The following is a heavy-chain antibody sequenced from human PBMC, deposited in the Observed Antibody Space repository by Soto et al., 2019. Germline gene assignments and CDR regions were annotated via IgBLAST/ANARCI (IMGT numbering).Heavy chain of an antibody. J-gene: IGHJ4*02. CDR3: ARENYDFWSSLRLDY. CDR1: GYTFTNYG. CDR2: ISAYSGDT. D-gene: IGHD3-3*01. V-gene: IGHV1-18*01. Sequence: QVHLVQSGAEVKKPGASVKVSCKASGYTFTNYGITWVRQAPGQGLEWMGWISAYSGDTKYVQKPQGRVTVTTDTSTNIAYIELRSLRSDDTAVYYCARENYDFWSSLRLDYWGQGTLVTVSS.